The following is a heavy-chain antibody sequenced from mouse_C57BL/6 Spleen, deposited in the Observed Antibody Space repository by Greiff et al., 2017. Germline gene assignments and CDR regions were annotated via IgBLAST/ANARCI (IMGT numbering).Heavy chain of an antibody. CDR1: GFTFSDYG. J-gene: IGHJ2*01. CDR3: ARSLWEVPFDY. D-gene: IGHD4-1*01. CDR2: ISSGSSTI. V-gene: IGHV5-17*01. Sequence: EVHLVESGGGLVKPGGSLKLSCAASGFTFSDYGMHWVRQAPEKGLEWVAYISSGSSTIYYADTVEGRFTISRDNAKNTLFLQMTSLRSEDTAMYYCARSLWEVPFDYWGQGTTRTVSS.